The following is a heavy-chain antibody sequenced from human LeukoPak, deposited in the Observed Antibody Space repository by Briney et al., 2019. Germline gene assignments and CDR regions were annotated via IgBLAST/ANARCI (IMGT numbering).Heavy chain of an antibody. D-gene: IGHD3-3*01. CDR2: IIPIFGTV. V-gene: IGHV1-69*05. CDR3: ARDRRGTIFGVVTERPYYYYYYYMDV. CDR1: GGTFSSYA. Sequence: SVKVSCKASGGTFSSYAISWVRQAPGQGLEWMGRIIPIFGTVNYAQKFQGRVTITTDESTSTAYMELSSLRSEDTAVYYCARDRRGTIFGVVTERPYYYYYYYMDVWGKGTTVTVSS. J-gene: IGHJ6*03.